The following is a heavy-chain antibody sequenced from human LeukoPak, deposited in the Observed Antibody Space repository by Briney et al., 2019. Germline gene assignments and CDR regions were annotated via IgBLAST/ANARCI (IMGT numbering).Heavy chain of an antibody. D-gene: IGHD3-10*01. V-gene: IGHV3-53*01. J-gene: IGHJ4*02. CDR2: IYSGGTP. CDR3: AARAGSYGYYFDY. CDR1: GFTVSRNY. Sequence: GGSLPLSRPASGFTVSRNYLFWLRQPPAKGLARVSFIYSGGTPYYADSAKGRFTISRDSSKNTLYLRMNSLRAEDTAVYYCAARAGSYGYYFDYCGQGTLVTV.